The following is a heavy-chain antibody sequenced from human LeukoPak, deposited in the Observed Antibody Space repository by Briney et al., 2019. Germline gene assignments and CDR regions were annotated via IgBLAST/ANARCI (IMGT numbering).Heavy chain of an antibody. CDR3: AREAEGATNPSQFDY. V-gene: IGHV1-69*01. Sequence: ASVKVSCKASRGNFSSYAISWVRQAPGQGLGWMGGIIPIFGTANYAQKFQGRVTITADESTSTAYMELSSLRSEDTAVYYCAREAEGATNPSQFDYWGQGTLVTVSS. CDR2: IIPIFGTA. CDR1: RGNFSSYA. D-gene: IGHD1-26*01. J-gene: IGHJ4*02.